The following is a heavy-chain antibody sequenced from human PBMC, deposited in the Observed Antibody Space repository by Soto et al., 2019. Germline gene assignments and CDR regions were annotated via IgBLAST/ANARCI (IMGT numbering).Heavy chain of an antibody. J-gene: IGHJ3*02. CDR3: ASPPPDIAATNDPFDI. D-gene: IGHD5-12*01. V-gene: IGHV4-31*03. CDR2: IYYSGST. CDR1: GGSISSGDYY. Sequence: SETLSLTCTVSGGSISSGDYYWSWIRQHPGRGLEWIGYIYYSGSTYYNPSLKSRVIISEDTSKNQFSLKLNSVTAADTAVYYCASPPPDIAATNDPFDIWGQGTVVX.